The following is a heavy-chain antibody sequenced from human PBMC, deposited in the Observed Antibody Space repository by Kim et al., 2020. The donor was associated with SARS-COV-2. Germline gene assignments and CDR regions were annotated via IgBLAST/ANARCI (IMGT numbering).Heavy chain of an antibody. CDR3: ARDQYSYGYSYFDY. CDR1: GYTFTSYA. J-gene: IGHJ4*02. V-gene: IGHV7-4-1*02. D-gene: IGHD5-18*01. Sequence: ASVKVSCKASGYTFTSYAMNWVRQAPGQGLEWMGWINTNTGNPTYAQGFTGRFVFSLDTSVSTAYLQISSLKAEDTAVYYCARDQYSYGYSYFDYWGQGTLVTVSS. CDR2: INTNTGNP.